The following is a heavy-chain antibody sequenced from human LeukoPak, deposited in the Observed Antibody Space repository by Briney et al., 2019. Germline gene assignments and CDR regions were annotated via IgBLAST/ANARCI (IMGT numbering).Heavy chain of an antibody. CDR2: IKSKTDGWRK. CDR1: GFTFNNAW. CDR3: TTAAVAYTQFDY. V-gene: IGHV3-15*01. D-gene: IGHD2-2*02. J-gene: IGHJ4*02. Sequence: GGPLRLSCAASGFTFNNAWMSWVRQAPGKGLEWVGRIKSKTDGWRKDYAAPVKGRFTISRDDSENTLYLQMNRLKTEDTAVYYYTTAAVAYTQFDYWGQGTLVTVSS.